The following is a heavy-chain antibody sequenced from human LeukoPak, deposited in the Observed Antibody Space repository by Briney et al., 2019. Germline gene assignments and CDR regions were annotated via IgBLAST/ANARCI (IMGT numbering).Heavy chain of an antibody. Sequence: ASVKVSCKASGYTFTSYYIHWVRQAPGQGLEWMGIINPSGGSTSYAQKFQGRVTMTRDMSTSTVYMELSSLRSEDTAVYYCARDQYGDYVVFDYWGQGTLVTVSS. CDR1: GYTFTSYY. V-gene: IGHV1-46*01. D-gene: IGHD4-17*01. J-gene: IGHJ4*02. CDR3: ARDQYGDYVVFDY. CDR2: INPSGGST.